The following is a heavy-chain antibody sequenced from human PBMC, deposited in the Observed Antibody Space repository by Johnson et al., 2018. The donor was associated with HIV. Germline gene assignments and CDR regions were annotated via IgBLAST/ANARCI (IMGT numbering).Heavy chain of an antibody. CDR2: IYSGGST. CDR3: TRRRPWSLGAFDI. J-gene: IGHJ3*02. CDR1: GFTVSSNY. D-gene: IGHD2-8*02. V-gene: IGHV3-53*01. Sequence: VQLVESGGGLIQPVGSLRLSCAASGFTVSSNYMSWVRQAPGKGLQWVSVIYSGGSTYYADSVKGRFSISRDNSKNRLYLQMNSMSAEDTSVDYCTRRRPWSLGAFDIWGQGTMVTVSS.